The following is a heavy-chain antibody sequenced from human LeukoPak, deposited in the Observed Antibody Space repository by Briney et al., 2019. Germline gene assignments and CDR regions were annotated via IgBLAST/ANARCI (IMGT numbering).Heavy chain of an antibody. V-gene: IGHV4-39*01. CDR2: IYYSGST. CDR3: IGTLSSGWTP. Sequence: SETLSLTCTVSGGSISSSSYYWGWIRQPPGKGLEWIGSIYYSGSTYYNPSLKSRVTISVDTSKNQFSLKLSSVTAADTAVYYCIGTLSSGWTPWGQGTLVTVSS. CDR1: GGSISSSSYY. J-gene: IGHJ5*02. D-gene: IGHD6-19*01.